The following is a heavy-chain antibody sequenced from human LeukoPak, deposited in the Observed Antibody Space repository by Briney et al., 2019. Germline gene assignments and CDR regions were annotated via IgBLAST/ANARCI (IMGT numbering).Heavy chain of an antibody. V-gene: IGHV3-23*01. D-gene: IGHD6-13*01. Sequence: TGGSLRLSCAASGFTFSTYAMSWVRQAPGKGLEWVSTISGSGANTYYADSVRGRFTISRDNSKNTLYLHINSRRAEATPVYHSAKERAGYTNPYYIDYSGPGTLGTVS. CDR1: GFTFSTYA. J-gene: IGHJ4*02. CDR2: ISGSGANT. CDR3: AKERAGYTNPYYIDY.